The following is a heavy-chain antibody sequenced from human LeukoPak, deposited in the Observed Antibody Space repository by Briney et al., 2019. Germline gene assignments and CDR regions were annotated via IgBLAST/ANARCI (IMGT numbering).Heavy chain of an antibody. Sequence: GGSLRLSCAASGFNFPTYAMQWVRQAPGKGLEWVSSIRVSDGARFYADSVKGRFTTSRDNSKNTLFLQMNSLRVEDTAVYYCARTMVYGMDVWGQGTTVTVSS. J-gene: IGHJ6*02. CDR3: ARTMVYGMDV. CDR1: GFNFPTYA. CDR2: IRVSDGAR. D-gene: IGHD4/OR15-4a*01. V-gene: IGHV3-23*01.